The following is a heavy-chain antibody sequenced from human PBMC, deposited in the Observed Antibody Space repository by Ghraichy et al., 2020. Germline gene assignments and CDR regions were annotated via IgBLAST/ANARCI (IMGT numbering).Heavy chain of an antibody. D-gene: IGHD6-19*01. V-gene: IGHV3-7*01. CDR1: GFTFSNYW. CDR2: IKEDGSEK. CDR3: VKNPGIAVPPI. Sequence: LSLTCAASGFTFSNYWMTWVRQAPGKGLEWVANIKEDGSEKLYVDSVRGRFTISRDNAKNSLYLQMNSLRGEDTAVYYCVKNPGIAVPPIWGQGTMVTVSS. J-gene: IGHJ3*02.